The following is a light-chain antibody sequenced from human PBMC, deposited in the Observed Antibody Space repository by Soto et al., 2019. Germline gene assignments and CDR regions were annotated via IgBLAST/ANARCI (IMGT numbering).Light chain of an antibody. J-gene: IGLJ2*01. CDR1: SSNIGKNS. V-gene: IGLV1-51*01. Sequence: QSVLTQPPSVSAAPGQMVTISCSGSSSNIGKNSVSWYQHFPETAPKLLIHDNNKRPSGIPDRFSASKSGTSATLGITGLQTGDEADYYCGTWDSTLSAFLFGAGTKSPS. CDR3: GTWDSTLSAFL. CDR2: DNN.